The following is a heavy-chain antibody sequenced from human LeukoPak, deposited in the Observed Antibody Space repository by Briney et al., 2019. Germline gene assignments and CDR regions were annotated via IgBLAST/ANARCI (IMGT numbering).Heavy chain of an antibody. Sequence: GGSLRLSCAASGFTFGGFAMSWVRRTPGKGLEWVSGISGSGDNTLYAASVKGRFTVSRDNSKNTLYLEVNSLRAEDTAIYYCAKMEGHPLPKYYMDVWGQGTMVTVSS. V-gene: IGHV3-23*01. CDR1: GFTFGGFA. J-gene: IGHJ6*01. CDR3: AKMEGHPLPKYYMDV. CDR2: ISGSGDNT. D-gene: IGHD2/OR15-2a*01.